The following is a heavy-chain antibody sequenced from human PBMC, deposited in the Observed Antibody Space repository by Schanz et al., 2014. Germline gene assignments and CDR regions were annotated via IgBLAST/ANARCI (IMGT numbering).Heavy chain of an antibody. CDR2: IGVDGTTT. Sequence: EVQLVESGGGLVQPGGSLRLSCLASGFAFSSYGMNWHRQAPGKGLEWVSVIGVDGTTTYYADSVKGRFTMSRDNAKNSVFLQMNSLRAEDTAVYYCVRDSFFAFDYWGQGTLVTVSS. CDR1: GFAFSSYG. CDR3: VRDSFFAFDY. J-gene: IGHJ4*02. V-gene: IGHV3-48*01. D-gene: IGHD3-3*01.